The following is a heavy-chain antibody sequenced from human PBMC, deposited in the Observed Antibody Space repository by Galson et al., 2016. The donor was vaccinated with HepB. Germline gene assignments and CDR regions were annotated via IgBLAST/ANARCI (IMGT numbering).Heavy chain of an antibody. Sequence: SLRLSCAASGFTVSSNYMSWVRQAPGKGLEWVSVIYSGGTTYYADSVKGRFTISRDNSKNTLYLQMNSLRAEDTAVYYCARDQGNYYYYGMDVWGQGTTVTVSS. CDR2: IYSGGTT. J-gene: IGHJ6*02. CDR1: GFTVSSNY. V-gene: IGHV3-53*01. CDR3: ARDQGNYYYYGMDV.